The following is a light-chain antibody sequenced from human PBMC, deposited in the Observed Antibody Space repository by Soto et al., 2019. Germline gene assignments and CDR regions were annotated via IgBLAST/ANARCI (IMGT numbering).Light chain of an antibody. Sequence: QSVLTQPPSISGAPGQRVTITCTGSDSNIGASYDVNWYQHLPGAAPNLLIYETDNRPSGVPDRFSASRSGASASLAIDKLQTGDEGDYYCQSYDSGLSVVFGGGTKLTVL. V-gene: IGLV1-40*01. CDR3: QSYDSGLSVV. CDR2: ETD. J-gene: IGLJ2*01. CDR1: DSNIGASYD.